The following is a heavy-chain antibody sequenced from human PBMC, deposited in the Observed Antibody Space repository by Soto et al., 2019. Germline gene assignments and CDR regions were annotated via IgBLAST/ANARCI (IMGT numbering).Heavy chain of an antibody. J-gene: IGHJ6*02. Sequence: SETLSLTCTVSGGSISSYYWSWIRQPPGKGLEWIGYIYYSGSTNYNPSLKSRVTISVDTSKNQFSLKLGSVTAADTAVYYCASADYDSRGYYLNYYYGMDVWGQGTTVTVSS. V-gene: IGHV4-59*01. D-gene: IGHD3-22*01. CDR3: ASADYDSRGYYLNYYYGMDV. CDR1: GGSISSYY. CDR2: IYYSGST.